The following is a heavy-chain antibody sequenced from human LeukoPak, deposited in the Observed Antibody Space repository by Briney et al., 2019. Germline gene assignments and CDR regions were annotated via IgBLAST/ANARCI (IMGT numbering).Heavy chain of an antibody. CDR2: ISSSGSTI. CDR3: ARDKSNYYGSGSSPPY. Sequence: PGGSLRLSCAASGFTFSDYYMSWIRQAPGKGLEWVSYISSSGSTIYYADSVKGRFTSSRDNAKNSLYLQTNSLRAEDTAVYYCARDKSNYYGSGSSPPYWGQGTLVTVSS. J-gene: IGHJ4*02. V-gene: IGHV3-11*01. CDR1: GFTFSDYY. D-gene: IGHD3-10*01.